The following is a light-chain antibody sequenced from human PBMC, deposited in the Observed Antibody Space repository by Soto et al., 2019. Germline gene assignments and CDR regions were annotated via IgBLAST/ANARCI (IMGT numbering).Light chain of an antibody. J-gene: IGKJ1*01. CDR2: AAS. Sequence: DIHMTQAPSSLSAAVVDRVTITCRASQSISSYLNWYQQKPGKAPKLLIYAASSLQSGVPSRFSGSGSGTDFTLTISSLQPDDFATYYCQNYNSYPGEFGQGTKVDIK. V-gene: IGKV1-39*01. CDR1: QSISSY. CDR3: QNYNSYPGE.